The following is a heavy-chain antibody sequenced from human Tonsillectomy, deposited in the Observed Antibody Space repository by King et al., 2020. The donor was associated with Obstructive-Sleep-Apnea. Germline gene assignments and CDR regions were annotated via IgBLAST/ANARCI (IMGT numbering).Heavy chain of an antibody. V-gene: IGHV3-66*01. CDR3: ARDRRDGYNFEAFDI. J-gene: IGHJ3*02. CDR1: GVTVSSNY. D-gene: IGHD5-24*01. Sequence: VQLVESGGGLVQPGGSLRLSCVVSGVTVSSNYMTWVRQAPGKGLEWVSAIYSGGATYYADSVKGRFTISRDNSKNTLYLQMNSLRAEDTAVYFCARDRRDGYNFEAFDIWGQGTMVTVSS. CDR2: IYSGGAT.